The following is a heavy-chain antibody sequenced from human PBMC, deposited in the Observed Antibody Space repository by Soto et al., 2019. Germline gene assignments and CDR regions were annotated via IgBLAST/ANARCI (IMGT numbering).Heavy chain of an antibody. Sequence: SETLSLTCTVSGGSISSGGYYWSWIRQHPGKGLEWIGYIYYSGSTYYNPSLKSRVTISVDTSKNQFSLKLSSVTAADTAVYYCARKWTWCFDLWGRGTLGTFSS. CDR3: ARKWTWCFDL. J-gene: IGHJ2*01. CDR1: GGSISSGGYY. CDR2: IYYSGST. V-gene: IGHV4-31*03. D-gene: IGHD1-26*01.